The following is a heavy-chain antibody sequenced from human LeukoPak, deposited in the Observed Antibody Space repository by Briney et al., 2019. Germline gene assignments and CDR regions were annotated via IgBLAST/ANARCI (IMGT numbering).Heavy chain of an antibody. Sequence: PGGSLRLSCGGFTFSGYWMHWVRQAPGKGLVWVSRINSDGTTTYYADSVKGRFTISRDNAKNTLYLQMNSLRAEDTAVYYCARDIIVTTAKLRYLDGYYYYYGMDVWGQGTTVTVSS. CDR2: INSDGTTT. J-gene: IGHJ6*02. D-gene: IGHD3-16*02. V-gene: IGHV3-74*01. CDR1: GFTFSGYW. CDR3: ARDIIVTTAKLRYLDGYYYYYGMDV.